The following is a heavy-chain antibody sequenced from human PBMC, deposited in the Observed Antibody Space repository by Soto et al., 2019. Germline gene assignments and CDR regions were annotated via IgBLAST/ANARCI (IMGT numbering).Heavy chain of an antibody. D-gene: IGHD6-13*01. Sequence: KTSETLSLTCTVSGGSISNYYWSWIRQPAEKRLEWIGRVSSTGSTYYNPSLKSRVTISVDTSKNQVSLNLTSVTAADTAVYYCARGVPAAGTDWFDPWGQGTLVTVSS. V-gene: IGHV4-4*07. CDR2: VSSTGST. J-gene: IGHJ5*02. CDR1: GGSISNYY. CDR3: ARGVPAAGTDWFDP.